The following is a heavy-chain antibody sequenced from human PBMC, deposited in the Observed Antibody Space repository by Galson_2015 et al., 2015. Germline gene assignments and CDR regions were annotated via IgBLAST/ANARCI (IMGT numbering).Heavy chain of an antibody. CDR1: GYTFTSYA. CDR3: ARDLVCYESSGYPDY. D-gene: IGHD3-22*01. Sequence: SVKVSCKASGYTFTSYAMHWVRQAPGQRLEWMGWINAGNGNTYYSQKFQGRVTITRDTSASTAYMELSSLRSEDTAVYYCARDLVCYESSGYPDYWGQGTLVTVSS. J-gene: IGHJ4*02. CDR2: INAGNGNT. V-gene: IGHV1-3*01.